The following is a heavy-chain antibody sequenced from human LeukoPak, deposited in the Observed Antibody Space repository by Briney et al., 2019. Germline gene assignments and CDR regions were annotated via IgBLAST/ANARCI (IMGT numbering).Heavy chain of an antibody. CDR2: IYSGGGT. CDR3: ARDLSGRYAFDI. Sequence: GGSLRLSCAASGFTVSDNYMTWVRQAPGKGLEWVSVIYSGGGTYYADSVKGRFTISRDNAKNSLYLQMNSLRDEDTAVYYCARDLSGRYAFDIWGQGTMVTVSS. J-gene: IGHJ3*02. CDR1: GFTVSDNY. V-gene: IGHV3-53*01. D-gene: IGHD3-10*01.